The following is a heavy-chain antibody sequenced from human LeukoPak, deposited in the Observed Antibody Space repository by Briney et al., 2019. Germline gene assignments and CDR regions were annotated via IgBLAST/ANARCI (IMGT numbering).Heavy chain of an antibody. CDR1: GFTLSSYG. CDR3: AKSIESSSSHYYYYMDV. V-gene: IGHV3-30*02. Sequence: GGSLRLSCTASGFTLSSYGMHWLRQAPSKGLEWVTFIRYDGTSKYYVDSVKGRFTISRDNSKNTLYLQMNSLRADDTAVYFCAKSIESSSSHYYYYMDVWGKGTTVTVSS. CDR2: IRYDGTSK. D-gene: IGHD6-6*01. J-gene: IGHJ6*03.